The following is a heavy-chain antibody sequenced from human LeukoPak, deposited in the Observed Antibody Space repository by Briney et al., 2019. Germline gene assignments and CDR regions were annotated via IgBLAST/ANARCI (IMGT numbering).Heavy chain of an antibody. J-gene: IGHJ6*02. CDR2: ISYDGSNK. CDR1: GFTFSSHG. V-gene: IGHV3-30*03. Sequence: PGGSLRLSCAASGFTFSSHGMHWVRQAPGKGLEWVAVISYDGSNKYYADSVKGRFTISRDNSKNTLYLQMNSLRAEDTAVYYCARDRFVGRIAAAGNYYYGMDVWGQGTTVTVSS. CDR3: ARDRFVGRIAAAGNYYYGMDV. D-gene: IGHD6-13*01.